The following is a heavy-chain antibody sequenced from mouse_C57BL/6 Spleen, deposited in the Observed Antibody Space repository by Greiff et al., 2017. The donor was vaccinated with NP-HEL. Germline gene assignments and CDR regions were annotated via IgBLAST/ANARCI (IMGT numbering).Heavy chain of an antibody. Sequence: EVQLVESGGGLVKPGGSLKLSCAASGFTFSSYAMSWVRQTPEKRLEWVATISDGGSYTYYPDNVKGRFTISRDNAKNNLYLQMSHLKSEDTAMYYCARDRGVYDYDEGLFAYWGQGTLVTVSA. CDR3: ARDRGVYDYDEGLFAY. CDR2: ISDGGSYT. D-gene: IGHD2-4*01. CDR1: GFTFSSYA. J-gene: IGHJ3*01. V-gene: IGHV5-4*01.